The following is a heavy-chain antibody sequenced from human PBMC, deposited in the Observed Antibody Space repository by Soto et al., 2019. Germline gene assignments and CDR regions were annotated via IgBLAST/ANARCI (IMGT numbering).Heavy chain of an antibody. V-gene: IGHV4-61*08. CDR2: IYYSGTT. CDR1: GDSVSGGDYY. J-gene: IGHJ4*02. D-gene: IGHD2-21*02. CDR3: AKTVVVTGVARGGIYYFDF. Sequence: SETLSLTCTVSGDSVSGGDYYWSWIRQPPGKGLEWIGFIYYSGTTNYNPSLKSRVTISVDTSRNQFSLKLTSVTPADTAVYYCAKTVVVTGVARGGIYYFDFCGQGTLVTVSS.